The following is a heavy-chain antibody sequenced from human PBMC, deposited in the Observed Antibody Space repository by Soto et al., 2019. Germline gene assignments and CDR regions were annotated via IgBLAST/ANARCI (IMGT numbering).Heavy chain of an antibody. CDR3: ARRKERSGPHYFDY. V-gene: IGHV1-8*02. J-gene: IGHJ4*02. D-gene: IGHD6-25*01. Sequence: ASVKVSCKASGYTFTTYDVSWVRQASGQGLEWMGWMNPSNGNTGYAQKFQGRATMTRNTSISTVYVELSGLRPDDTAVYYCARRKERSGPHYFDYWGQGTRVTVSS. CDR2: MNPSNGNT. CDR1: GYTFTTYD.